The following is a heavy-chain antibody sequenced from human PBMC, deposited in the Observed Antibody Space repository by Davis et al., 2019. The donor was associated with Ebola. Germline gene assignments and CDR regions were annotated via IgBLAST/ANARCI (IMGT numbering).Heavy chain of an antibody. CDR1: GYTFTSYD. D-gene: IGHD3-10*01. CDR3: ARDLGRFGELLYDWFDP. J-gene: IGHJ5*02. V-gene: IGHV1-46*01. CDR2: INPSGGST. Sequence: ASVKVSCKASGYTFTSYDINWVRQATGQGLEWMGIINPSGGSTSYAQKFQGRVTMTRDTSTSTVYMELSSLRSEDTAVYYCARDLGRFGELLYDWFDPWGQGTLVTVSS.